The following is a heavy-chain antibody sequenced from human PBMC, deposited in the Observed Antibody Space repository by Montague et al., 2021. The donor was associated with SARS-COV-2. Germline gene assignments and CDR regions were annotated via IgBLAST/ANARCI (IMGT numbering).Heavy chain of an antibody. CDR3: ARKDDYHDLDV. V-gene: IGHV5-51*01. J-gene: IGHJ6*02. D-gene: IGHD2-15*01. Sequence: QSGAEVKKPGESLKVSCKGSGYTFTNYWIAWVRQMPGKGLEWMGIIDPSDDDTTYSPSFQGQVIISADKSITTAYLQWSSLKASDTAIYYCARKDDYHDLDVWGQGATVTVSS. CDR2: IDPSDDDT. CDR1: GYTFTNYW.